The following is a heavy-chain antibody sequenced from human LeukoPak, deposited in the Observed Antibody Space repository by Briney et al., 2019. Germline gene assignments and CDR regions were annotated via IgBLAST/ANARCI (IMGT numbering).Heavy chain of an antibody. Sequence: GESLKISCKGSGYSFTSYWITWVRQAPGKGPEWLGRIKSKRDGGTTDYAAPVKGRFSISRDDSKNMVWLQVNSLKLEDTAMYYCTTDPRSWGQGTLVTVSS. CDR1: GYSFTSYW. CDR2: IKSKRDGGTT. CDR3: TTDPRS. V-gene: IGHV3-15*01. J-gene: IGHJ4*02.